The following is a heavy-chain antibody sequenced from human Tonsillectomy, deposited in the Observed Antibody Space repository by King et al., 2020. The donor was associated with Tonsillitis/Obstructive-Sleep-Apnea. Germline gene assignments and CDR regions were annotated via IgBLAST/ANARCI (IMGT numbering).Heavy chain of an antibody. D-gene: IGHD2-2*01. Sequence: VQLQQWGAGLLKPSETLSLTCAVYGGSFSGYYWSWIRQPPGKGLEWIGEINHSGSTNYNPSLKSRVTISVDTSKNQFSLKLSSVTAADTAVYYCARGRKRLRYCSSTSCSGGAFDIWGQGTMVTVSS. CDR1: GGSFSGYY. CDR3: ARGRKRLRYCSSTSCSGGAFDI. CDR2: INHSGST. V-gene: IGHV4-34*01. J-gene: IGHJ3*02.